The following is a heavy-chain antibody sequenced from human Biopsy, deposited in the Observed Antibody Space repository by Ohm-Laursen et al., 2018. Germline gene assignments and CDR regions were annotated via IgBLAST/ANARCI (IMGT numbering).Heavy chain of an antibody. D-gene: IGHD3-3*01. CDR3: ARLYRLDDYWNDDPPDAFDV. CDR2: ISGRGAT. V-gene: IGHV4-59*07. J-gene: IGHJ3*01. CDR1: GGSIRSDY. Sequence: SDTLSLTCTVSGGSIRSDYWSWIRQSPRKGLEWIGHISGRGATNYNPSLRGRVTISVDTSKNQFPLKLSYVTAADTAVFFCARLYRLDDYWNDDPPDAFDVWGQGTMVTVSS.